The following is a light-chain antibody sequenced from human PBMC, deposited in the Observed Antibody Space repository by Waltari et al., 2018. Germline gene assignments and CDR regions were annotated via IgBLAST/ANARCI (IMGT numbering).Light chain of an antibody. CDR1: SSDIGAYDS. CDR3: SSYTTSGTGV. J-gene: IGLJ2*01. CDR2: HVT. V-gene: IGLV2-14*03. Sequence: QSALTQPVSVSGSLGQSITTSCTGTSSDIGAYDSVSWYQQHPGRAPTLMIFHVTERPSGISNRFSGSKSGNTASLTISGLQTEDEADYYCSSYTTSGTGVFGGGTKLTIL.